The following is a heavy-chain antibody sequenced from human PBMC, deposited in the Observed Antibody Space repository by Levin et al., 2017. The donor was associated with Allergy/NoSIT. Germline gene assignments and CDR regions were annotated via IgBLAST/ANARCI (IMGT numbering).Heavy chain of an antibody. V-gene: IGHV1-18*01. CDR3: ARPRGTATTYYFQH. J-gene: IGHJ1*01. D-gene: IGHD1-7*01. CDR1: GYIFTSYR. Sequence: ASVKVSCKASGYIFTSYRISWVRQAPGQGLEWMGWISAYNGKTNYAENLQGRVTMTTDTSSSTAYMEVTNLRSDDTAIYYCARPRGTATTYYFQHWGQGTLVTVSS. CDR2: ISAYNGKT.